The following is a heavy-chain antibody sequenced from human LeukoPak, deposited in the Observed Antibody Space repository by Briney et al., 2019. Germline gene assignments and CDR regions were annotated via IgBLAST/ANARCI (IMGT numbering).Heavy chain of an antibody. CDR3: ARDLGVVVAPGLPFDP. CDR1: GGSISSSSYY. J-gene: IGHJ5*02. Sequence: PSETLSLTCTVSGGSISSSSYYWGWIRQPPGKGLEWIGSIYYSGSTYYNPSLKSRVTISVDTSKNQFSLKLSSVTAADTAVYYCARDLGVVVAPGLPFDPWGQGTLVTVSS. D-gene: IGHD2-15*01. CDR2: IYYSGST. V-gene: IGHV4-39*07.